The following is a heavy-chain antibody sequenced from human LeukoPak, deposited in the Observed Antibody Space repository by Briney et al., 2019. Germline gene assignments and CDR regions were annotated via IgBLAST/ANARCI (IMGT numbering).Heavy chain of an antibody. CDR2: ISSSGDSL. J-gene: IGHJ6*02. CDR3: AREVVIVPDYFYYGLDV. V-gene: IGHV3-11*01. Sequence: GGSLRLSCAASGFTFSDYYMTWIRQAPGKGPEWVSFISSSGDSLYYADSVRGRFTISRDNAKNSLYLQMNSLRAEDTAVYYCAREVVIVPDYFYYGLDVWGQGTTVTVSS. D-gene: IGHD2/OR15-2a*01. CDR1: GFTFSDYY.